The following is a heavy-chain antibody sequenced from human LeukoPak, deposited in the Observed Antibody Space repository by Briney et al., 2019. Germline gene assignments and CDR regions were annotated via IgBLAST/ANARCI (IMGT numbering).Heavy chain of an antibody. CDR1: GLTFSRYW. V-gene: IGHV3-7*05. CDR3: ARGYYYDSSGPQY. CDR2: INQDGAEK. J-gene: IGHJ4*02. D-gene: IGHD3-22*01. Sequence: GGSLRLSCAASGLTFSRYWMSWVRQAPGQGLEWVANINQDGAEKYYVDSVKGRFTISRDNAKNSLCLQINSLRAEDTAVYYCARGYYYDSSGPQYWGQGTLVSVSS.